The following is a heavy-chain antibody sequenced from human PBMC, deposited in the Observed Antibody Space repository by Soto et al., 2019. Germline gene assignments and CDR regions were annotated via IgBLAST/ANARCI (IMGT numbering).Heavy chain of an antibody. CDR2: INPNSGGT. D-gene: IGHD3-16*02. CDR1: GYTFTGYY. J-gene: IGHJ3*02. CDR3: AREGSHPVWGSYRPTLDAFDI. V-gene: IGHV1-2*04. Sequence: GASVKVSCKASGYTFTGYYMHWVRQAPGQGLEWMGWINPNSGGTNYAQKFQGWVTMTRDTSISTAYMELSRLRSDDTAVYYCAREGSHPVWGSYRPTLDAFDIWGQGTMVTVSS.